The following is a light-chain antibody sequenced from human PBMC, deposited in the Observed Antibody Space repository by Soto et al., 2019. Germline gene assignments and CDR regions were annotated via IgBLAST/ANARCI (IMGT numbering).Light chain of an antibody. V-gene: IGLV2-14*01. J-gene: IGLJ2*01. Sequence: QPVLTQPASVSGSPGQSITISCTGTSSDVGGYNYVSWYQQHPGKAPKLMIYDVSNRPSGVSNRFSGSKSGNTASLTISGLQAADEADYYCSSYTSSGTLMVFGGGTKLTVL. CDR2: DVS. CDR3: SSYTSSGTLMV. CDR1: SSDVGGYNY.